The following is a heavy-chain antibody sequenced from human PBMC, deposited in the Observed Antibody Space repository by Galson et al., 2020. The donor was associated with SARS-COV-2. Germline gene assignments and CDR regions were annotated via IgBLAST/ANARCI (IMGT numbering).Heavy chain of an antibody. J-gene: IGHJ4*02. CDR3: ARSSWGDTAMDYYFGY. D-gene: IGHD5-18*01. Sequence: SVKVSCKASGGTFSSYAISWVRQAPGQGLEWMGGIIPIFGTANYAQKFQGRVTITADESTSTAYMELSSLRSEDTAVYYCARSSWGDTAMDYYFGYWGPGTLVTVSA. CDR2: IIPIFGTA. CDR1: GGTFSSYA. V-gene: IGHV1-69*13.